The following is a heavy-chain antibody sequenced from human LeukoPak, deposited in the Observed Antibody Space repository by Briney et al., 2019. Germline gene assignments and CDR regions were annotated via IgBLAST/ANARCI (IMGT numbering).Heavy chain of an antibody. Sequence: GGSLRLSCAASGFSFSSYAMHWVRQAPGKGLEWVAVISYDGSNKYYVDSVKGRFAISRDDSKNTLYLEMNSLRAEDTAGFYCARDSSGYYIGGYFDYWGQGILVTVSS. J-gene: IGHJ4*02. V-gene: IGHV3-30*09. CDR1: GFSFSSYA. D-gene: IGHD3-9*01. CDR2: ISYDGSNK. CDR3: ARDSSGYYIGGYFDY.